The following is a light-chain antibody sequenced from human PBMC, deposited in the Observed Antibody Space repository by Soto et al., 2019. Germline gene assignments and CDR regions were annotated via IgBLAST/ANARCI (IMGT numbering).Light chain of an antibody. J-gene: IGKJ4*01. CDR1: QDIINY. Sequence: DLQMTQSPSSLSASVGDRVTITCQASQDIINYLNWYQQKPGKAPKLLIYDAYNLEKGVPSRFSGSGSGTDFTLTISSLQPEDFATYYCQQCDDLPLTFGGGTKVEIK. CDR2: DAY. V-gene: IGKV1-33*01. CDR3: QQCDDLPLT.